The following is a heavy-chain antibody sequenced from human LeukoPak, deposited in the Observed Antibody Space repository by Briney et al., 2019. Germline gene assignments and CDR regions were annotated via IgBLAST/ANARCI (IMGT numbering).Heavy chain of an antibody. CDR2: INPSGGST. CDR1: GYTFTSYY. D-gene: IGHD6-13*01. J-gene: IGHJ4*02. CDR3: ARDLPGIAADY. Sequence: ASVKVSCKASGYTFTSYYMHWVRQAPGQGLEWMGIINPSGGSTSYAQKFQGRVTMTRDTSTSTVYMELRSLRSDDTAVYYCARDLPGIAADYWGQGTLVTVSS. V-gene: IGHV1-46*01.